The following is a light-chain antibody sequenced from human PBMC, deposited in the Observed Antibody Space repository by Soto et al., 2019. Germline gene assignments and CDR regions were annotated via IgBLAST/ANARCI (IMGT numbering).Light chain of an antibody. CDR3: QQYYDLPIT. V-gene: IGKV1-33*01. CDR1: QDIDKY. J-gene: IGKJ5*01. CDR2: DVT. Sequence: DIQMTQSPSSLSASVGDRVTITCQASQDIDKYLNWYQQKPGKALKLLIDDVTNLETGVPSRFSGSGSGTHFTFTIGSLQPEDIATYYCQQYYDLPITFGQGTRLEIK.